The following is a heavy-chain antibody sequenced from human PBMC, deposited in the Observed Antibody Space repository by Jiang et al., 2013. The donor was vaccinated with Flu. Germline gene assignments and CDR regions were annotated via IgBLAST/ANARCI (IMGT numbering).Heavy chain of an antibody. CDR2: IDPSDSYT. V-gene: IGHV5-10-1*01. J-gene: IGHJ6*04. Sequence: LEWMGRIDPSDSYTNYSPSFQGHVTISADKSISTAYLQWSSLKASDTAMYYCARTGYQLPRGYYYGMDVWGKGTTVTVSS. D-gene: IGHD2-2*01. CDR3: ARTGYQLPRGYYYGMDV.